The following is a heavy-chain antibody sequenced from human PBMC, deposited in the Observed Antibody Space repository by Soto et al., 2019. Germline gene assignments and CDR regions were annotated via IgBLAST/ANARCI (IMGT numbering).Heavy chain of an antibody. CDR2: INPNSGGT. J-gene: IGHJ4*02. V-gene: IGHV1-2*02. D-gene: IGHD6-19*01. CDR3: ARASSSGWWSGFDY. CDR1: GYTFTGYY. Sequence: GASVKVSCKASGYTFTGYYMHWVRQAPGQGLEWMGWINPNSGGTNYAQKFQGRVTMTRDTSISTAYMELSRLRSDDTAVYYCARASSSGWWSGFDYWGQGTLVTVSS.